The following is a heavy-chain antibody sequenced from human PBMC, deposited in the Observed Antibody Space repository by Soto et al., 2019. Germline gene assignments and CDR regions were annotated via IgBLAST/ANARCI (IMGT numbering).Heavy chain of an antibody. CDR3: ARAQQLVRGFDYYYGMDV. J-gene: IGHJ6*02. Sequence: PSETLSLTCTVSGGSISSSSYYWGWIRQPPGKGLEWIGSIYYSGSTYYNPSLKSRVTISVDTSKNQFSLKLSSVTAADTAVYYCARAQQLVRGFDYYYGMDVWGQGTTVTVSS. D-gene: IGHD6-13*01. V-gene: IGHV4-39*01. CDR2: IYYSGST. CDR1: GGSISSSSYY.